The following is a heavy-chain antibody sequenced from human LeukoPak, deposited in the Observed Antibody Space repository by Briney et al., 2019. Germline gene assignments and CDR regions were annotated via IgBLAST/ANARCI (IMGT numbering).Heavy chain of an antibody. Sequence: SQTLSLTCAVSGGSISSGGYSWSWIRQPPGKGLEWIGYIYHSGSTYYNPSLKSRVTISVDRSKNQFSLKLSSVTAADTAVYYCARDSGGVGHFDYWGQGTLVTVPS. CDR1: GGSISSGGYS. V-gene: IGHV4-30-2*01. J-gene: IGHJ4*02. CDR2: IYHSGST. D-gene: IGHD3-10*01. CDR3: ARDSGGVGHFDY.